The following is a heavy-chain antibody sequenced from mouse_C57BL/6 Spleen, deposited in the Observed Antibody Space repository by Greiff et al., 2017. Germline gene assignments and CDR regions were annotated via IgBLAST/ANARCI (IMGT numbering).Heavy chain of an antibody. CDR2: INPYNGGT. Sequence: EVQLVESGPVLVKPGASVKMSCKASGYTFTDYYMNWVKQSHGKSLEWIGVINPYNGGTSYNQKFKGKATLTVDKSYSTAYMELNSLTSEDSAVYYGARGAYYSTNYYAMDYWGQGTSVTVSS. D-gene: IGHD2-5*01. CDR1: GYTFTDYY. J-gene: IGHJ4*01. CDR3: ARGAYYSTNYYAMDY. V-gene: IGHV1-19*01.